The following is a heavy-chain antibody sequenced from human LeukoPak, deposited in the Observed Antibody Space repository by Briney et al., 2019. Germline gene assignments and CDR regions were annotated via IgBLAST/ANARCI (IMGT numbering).Heavy chain of an antibody. D-gene: IGHD2-2*01. V-gene: IGHV3-23*01. Sequence: GGSLRLSCAASGFTFSSYAMSWVRQAPGKGLEWVSAISGSGGSTYYADSVKGRFTISRDNAKNSLDLQMNSLRAEDTAVYYCARDGVVVVPAALGRRKYYYYMDVWGKGTTVTVSS. CDR2: ISGSGGST. J-gene: IGHJ6*03. CDR1: GFTFSSYA. CDR3: ARDGVVVVPAALGRRKYYYYMDV.